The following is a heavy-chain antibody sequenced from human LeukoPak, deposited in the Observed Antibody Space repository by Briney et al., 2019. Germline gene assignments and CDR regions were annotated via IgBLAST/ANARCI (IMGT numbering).Heavy chain of an antibody. J-gene: IGHJ3*02. V-gene: IGHV3-9*01. Sequence: GGSLRLSCAASGFTFDDYAMHWVRQAPGKGLEWVSGISWNSGSIGYADSVKGRFTISRDNAKNSLYLQMNSLRAEDTALYYCAKDSSYSSGFYDAFDIWGQGTMVTVSS. CDR3: AKDSSYSSGFYDAFDI. CDR2: ISWNSGSI. D-gene: IGHD6-19*01. CDR1: GFTFDDYA.